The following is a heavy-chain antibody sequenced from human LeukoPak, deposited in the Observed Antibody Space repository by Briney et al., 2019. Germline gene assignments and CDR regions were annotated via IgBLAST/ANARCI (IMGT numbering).Heavy chain of an antibody. V-gene: IGHV3-23*01. Sequence: PGGSLRLSCAASGLTFSSYAMTWVRQAPGKGLEWVSGTSNSGVSTYYADSVMGRFTISRDNSKNTLYLQMSSLRAEDTVLYYCARHYGDYGLYYYGMDVWGQGTTVTVSS. D-gene: IGHD4-17*01. CDR2: TSNSGVST. J-gene: IGHJ6*02. CDR3: ARHYGDYGLYYYGMDV. CDR1: GLTFSSYA.